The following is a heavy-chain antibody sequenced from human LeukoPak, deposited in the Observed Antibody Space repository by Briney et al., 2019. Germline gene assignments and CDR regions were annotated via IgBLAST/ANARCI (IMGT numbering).Heavy chain of an antibody. V-gene: IGHV4-59*08. Sequence: KRSESLCLTCTEPGGSISSYYWSWIRQPPGKGLEWIGYIYYSGGTNYNPSLKSRVTISVDTSKNQFSLKLSYVTAADTAVYYCARLFDYARLVFDYWGQGTLVTVSS. CDR2: IYYSGGT. D-gene: IGHD4-17*01. CDR1: GGSISSYY. CDR3: ARLFDYARLVFDY. J-gene: IGHJ4*02.